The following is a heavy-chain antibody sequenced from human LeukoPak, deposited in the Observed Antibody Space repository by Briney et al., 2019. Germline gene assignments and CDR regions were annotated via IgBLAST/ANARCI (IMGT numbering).Heavy chain of an antibody. CDR1: GFTFSSYS. J-gene: IGHJ5*02. V-gene: IGHV3-21*01. CDR3: ARAGLRASNWFDP. CDR2: ISSSSSYI. Sequence: PGGTLRLAFAATGFTFSSYSMNWVRQAPGKGLEWVSSISSSSSYIYYADSVKGRFTISRDNAKNSLYLQMNSLRAEDTAVYYCARAGLRASNWFDPWGQGTLVTVSS. D-gene: IGHD5-12*01.